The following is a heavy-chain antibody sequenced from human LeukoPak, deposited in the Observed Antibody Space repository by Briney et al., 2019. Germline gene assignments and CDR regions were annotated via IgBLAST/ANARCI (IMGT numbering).Heavy chain of an antibody. V-gene: IGHV3-7*01. Sequence: PGGSLRLSCAASGFTFSSYWMSWVRQAPGKGLEWVANIKQDGSEKYYVDSVKGRFTISRDNAKNLLYLQVNSLRAEDTAVYYCAREGYSSSPQFDYWGQGTLVTVSS. CDR3: AREGYSSSPQFDY. J-gene: IGHJ4*02. CDR2: IKQDGSEK. CDR1: GFTFSSYW. D-gene: IGHD6-13*01.